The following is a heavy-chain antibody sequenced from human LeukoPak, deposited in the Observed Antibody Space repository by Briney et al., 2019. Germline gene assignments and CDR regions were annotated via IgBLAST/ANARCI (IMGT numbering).Heavy chain of an antibody. CDR3: AKRTLLWFGEPH. CDR2: ISGSGGST. Sequence: GASLRLSCAASGFTFSSYAMSWVRQAPGKGPEWVSAISGSGGSTYYADSVKGRFTISRDNSKNTLYLLMNSLRAEDTAVYYCAKRTLLWFGEPHWGQGTLVTVSS. CDR1: GFTFSSYA. D-gene: IGHD3-10*01. V-gene: IGHV3-23*01. J-gene: IGHJ4*02.